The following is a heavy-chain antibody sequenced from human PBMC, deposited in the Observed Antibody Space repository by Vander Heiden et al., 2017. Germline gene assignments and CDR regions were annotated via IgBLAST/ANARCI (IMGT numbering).Heavy chain of an antibody. CDR2: ISWNSGSI. CDR3: AKDQSGYYYYGMDV. Sequence: GFTFDDYAMHWVRQAPGKGLEWVSGISWNSGSIGYADSVKGRFTISRDNAKNSLYLQMNSLRAEDTALYHCAKDQSGYYYYGMDVWGQGTTGTVAS. J-gene: IGHJ6*02. V-gene: IGHV3-9*01. CDR1: GFTFDDYA.